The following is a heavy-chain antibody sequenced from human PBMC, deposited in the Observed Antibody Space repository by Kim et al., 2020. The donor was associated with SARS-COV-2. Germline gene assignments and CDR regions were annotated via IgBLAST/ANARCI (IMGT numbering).Heavy chain of an antibody. V-gene: IGHV1-2*02. CDR2: INPNSGGT. J-gene: IGHJ4*02. Sequence: ASVKVSCKASGYTFTGYYMHWVRQAPGQGLEWMGWINPNSGGTNYAQKFQGRVTMTRDTSISTAYMELSRLRSDDTAVYYCARSGLVRYSGYDSGFAYWGQGTLVTVSS. CDR3: ARSGLVRYSGYDSGFAY. D-gene: IGHD5-12*01. CDR1: GYTFTGYY.